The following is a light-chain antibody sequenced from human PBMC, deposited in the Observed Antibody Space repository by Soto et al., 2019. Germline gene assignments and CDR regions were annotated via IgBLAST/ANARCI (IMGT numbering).Light chain of an antibody. J-gene: IGKJ5*01. V-gene: IGKV3-11*01. Sequence: EIVLTQSPATLSLSPGERATLSCRASQSVSSYLAWYQQKRGQAPTLLIYDASNRATGIPARFSGSGSGTDFTLTISSLEPEDFAVYYCQQRSNWRTITFGQGTRLEIK. CDR3: QQRSNWRTIT. CDR1: QSVSSY. CDR2: DAS.